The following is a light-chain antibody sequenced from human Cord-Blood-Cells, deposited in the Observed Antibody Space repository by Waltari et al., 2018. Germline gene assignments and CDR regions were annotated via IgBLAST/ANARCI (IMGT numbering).Light chain of an antibody. Sequence: EIVLTQSPATLSLSLGERDTLSCRASQSVSSYLAWYQQKPGPAPRLLIYDASNRATGIPARFSGSGSGTDFTLTISSLEPEDFAVYYCQQRSNWPPWTFGQGTKVEIK. J-gene: IGKJ1*01. CDR2: DAS. V-gene: IGKV3-11*01. CDR1: QSVSSY. CDR3: QQRSNWPPWT.